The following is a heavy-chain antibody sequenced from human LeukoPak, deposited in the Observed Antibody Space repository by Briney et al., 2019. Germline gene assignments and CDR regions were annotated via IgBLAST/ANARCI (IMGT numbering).Heavy chain of an antibody. CDR3: VRHSRVVAFDY. D-gene: IGHD2-15*01. CDR2: IYYTGTT. J-gene: IGHJ4*02. V-gene: IGHV4-59*08. Sequence: SETLSLTCTVSGGSISTYYWTWIRLPPGKGLEWIGYIYYTGTTSCNPSLKSRVTISEDTSKNQVSLELSSVTAADTAVYYCVRHSRVVAFDYWGQGNLVTVSS. CDR1: GGSISTYY.